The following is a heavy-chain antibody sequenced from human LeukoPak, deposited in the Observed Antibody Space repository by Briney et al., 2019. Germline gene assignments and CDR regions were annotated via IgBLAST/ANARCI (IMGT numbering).Heavy chain of an antibody. Sequence: SQTLSLTCTVSGGSISSGGYYWSWIRQHPGKGLEWIGYIYYSGSTYYNPSLKSRVTISVDTSKNQFSLKLNSVTAADTAVYYCARGKVREFSSAFDIWGQGTMVTVSS. CDR1: GGSISSGGYY. J-gene: IGHJ3*02. CDR2: IYYSGST. D-gene: IGHD3-10*01. CDR3: ARGKVREFSSAFDI. V-gene: IGHV4-31*03.